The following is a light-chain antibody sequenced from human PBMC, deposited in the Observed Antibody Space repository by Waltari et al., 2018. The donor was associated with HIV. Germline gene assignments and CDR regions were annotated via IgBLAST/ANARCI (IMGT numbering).Light chain of an antibody. Sequence: QSALAQPASVSGSPGQSITISCTGTTSDVGTYNYVSWYQQHPGKGPKPVIFDVSHRPSGISDRFSGSRSGNTASLTISGLRAEDEADYFCSSYSTYTNNSPWVFGGGTKVTVL. CDR3: SSYSTYTNNSPWV. J-gene: IGLJ3*02. CDR1: TSDVGTYNY. V-gene: IGLV2-14*03. CDR2: DVS.